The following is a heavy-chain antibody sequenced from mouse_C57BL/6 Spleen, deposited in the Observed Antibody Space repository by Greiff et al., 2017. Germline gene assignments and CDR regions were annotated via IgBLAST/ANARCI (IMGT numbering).Heavy chain of an antibody. CDR2: ISSGSSTI. J-gene: IGHJ4*01. V-gene: IGHV5-17*01. CDR3: ARTYSNYEAMDY. CDR1: GFTFSDYG. Sequence: EVMLVESGGGLVKPGGSLKLSCAASGFTFSDYGMHWVRQAPEKGLEWVAYISSGSSTIYYADTVKGRFTISRDNATNTLFLQMTSLRSEDTAMYYCARTYSNYEAMDYWGQGTSVTVSS. D-gene: IGHD2-5*01.